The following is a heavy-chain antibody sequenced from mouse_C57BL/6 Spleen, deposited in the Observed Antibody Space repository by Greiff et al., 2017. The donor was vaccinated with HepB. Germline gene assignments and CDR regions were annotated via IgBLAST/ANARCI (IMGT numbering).Heavy chain of an antibody. CDR2: IYPGDGDT. CDR3: ARRDSSGYGYYAMDY. V-gene: IGHV1-80*01. CDR1: GYAFSSYW. D-gene: IGHD3-2*02. Sequence: VQLQQSGAELVKPGASVKISCKASGYAFSSYWMNWVKQRPGKGLEWIGQIYPGDGDTNYNGKFKGKATLTADKSSSTAYMQLSSLTSEDSAVYFCARRDSSGYGYYAMDYWGQGTSVTVSS. J-gene: IGHJ4*01.